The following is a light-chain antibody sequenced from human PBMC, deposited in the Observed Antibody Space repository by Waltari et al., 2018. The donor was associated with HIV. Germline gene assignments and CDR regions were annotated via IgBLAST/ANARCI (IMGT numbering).Light chain of an antibody. CDR1: DIGYKS. Sequence: SYVLTQPPSVSLPPGKPANITCAAKDIGYKSVHWYKQKPGQAPVLVIFYDSDRPSGIAQRFSGSNSGNTATLTITRVGAGDEADYYCQVWDSTSDHVVFGGGTTLTVL. CDR3: QVWDSTSDHVV. CDR2: YDS. V-gene: IGLV3-21*04. J-gene: IGLJ3*02.